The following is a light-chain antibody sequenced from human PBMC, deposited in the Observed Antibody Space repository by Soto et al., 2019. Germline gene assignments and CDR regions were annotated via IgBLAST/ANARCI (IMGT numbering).Light chain of an antibody. CDR3: SSYTRSNTLRYV. Sequence: QSALTQPASVSGSPGQSITISCTGTSSDDGGYNYVSWYQHHPGKAPKVMIYDVSNRPSGVSNRFSGSKSGNTASLTISGLRAEDEADYYCSSYTRSNTLRYVFGTGTKLTVL. J-gene: IGLJ1*01. V-gene: IGLV2-14*03. CDR1: SSDDGGYNY. CDR2: DVS.